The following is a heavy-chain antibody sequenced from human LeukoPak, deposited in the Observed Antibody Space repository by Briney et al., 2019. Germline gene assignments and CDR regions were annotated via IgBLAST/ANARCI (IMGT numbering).Heavy chain of an antibody. J-gene: IGHJ6*03. V-gene: IGHV1-2*02. CDR3: ARAASIAARHYYYYMDV. CDR1: GYTFTGYY. CDR2: INPNSGGT. Sequence: ASVKVSCKASGYTFTGYYMHWVRQAPGQGLEWMGWINPNSGGTNYAQKFQGRVTMTRDTSISTAYMELSRLRSDDTAVYYCARAASIAARHYYYYMDVWAKGPRSPSP. D-gene: IGHD6-6*01.